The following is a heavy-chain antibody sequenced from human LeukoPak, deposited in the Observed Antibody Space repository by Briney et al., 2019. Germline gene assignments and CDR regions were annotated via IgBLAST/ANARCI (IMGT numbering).Heavy chain of an antibody. D-gene: IGHD2-2*01. Sequence: SETLSLTCTVSGGSISSYYWSWIRQPAGKGLEWIGRIYTSGSTNYNPSLKSRVTISVDKSKNQFSLKRSSVTAADTAVYYCAREPPPNPYCSSTSCYAGYYFDYWGQGTLVTVSS. CDR1: GGSISSYY. V-gene: IGHV4-4*07. CDR3: AREPPPNPYCSSTSCYAGYYFDY. J-gene: IGHJ4*02. CDR2: IYTSGST.